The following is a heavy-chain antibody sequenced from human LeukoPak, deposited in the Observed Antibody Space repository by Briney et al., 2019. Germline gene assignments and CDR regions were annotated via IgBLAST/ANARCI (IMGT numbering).Heavy chain of an antibody. Sequence: KPGGSLRLSCAASGFTFSTYAMSWVRQAPGKGLEWVSSLSGSGGLTYYSDSVKGRFTISRGNSKNTVYPQMNSLRVEDTAVYDCAKDQPYGWGNYNKFHPPSVFDCWGQGTLVTVSS. J-gene: IGHJ4*02. V-gene: IGHV3-23*01. CDR2: LSGSGGLT. CDR1: GFTFSTYA. D-gene: IGHD3-10*01. CDR3: AKDQPYGWGNYNKFHPPSVFDC.